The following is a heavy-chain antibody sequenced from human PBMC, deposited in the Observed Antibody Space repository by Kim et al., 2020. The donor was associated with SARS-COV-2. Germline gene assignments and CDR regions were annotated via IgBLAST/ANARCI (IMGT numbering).Heavy chain of an antibody. CDR2: FDPEDGET. V-gene: IGHV1-24*01. D-gene: IGHD3-10*01. CDR3: ATTAMSVRGAIITYWFDP. J-gene: IGHJ5*02. Sequence: ASVKVSCKVSGYTLTELSMHWVRQAPGKGLEWMGGFDPEDGETIYAQKFQGRVTMTEDTSTDTAYMELSSLRSEDTAVYYCATTAMSVRGAIITYWFDPWGQGTLVTVSS. CDR1: GYTLTELS.